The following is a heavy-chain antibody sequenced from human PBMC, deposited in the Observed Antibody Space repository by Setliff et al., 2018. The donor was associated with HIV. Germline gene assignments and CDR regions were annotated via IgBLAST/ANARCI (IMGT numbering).Heavy chain of an antibody. D-gene: IGHD5-12*01. V-gene: IGHV4-34*01. J-gene: IGHJ6*03. CDR3: ARGATLLPGYSDRWEYFYMDV. CDR1: GGSISSYY. Sequence: ETLSLTCTVSGGSISSYYWSWIRQPPGKGLEWIGEINHSGSTHYNPPLKSRATISVDTSKNQFSPRLNSVTAADTAVYYCARGATLLPGYSDRWEYFYMDVWGKGTTVTVSS. CDR2: INHSGST.